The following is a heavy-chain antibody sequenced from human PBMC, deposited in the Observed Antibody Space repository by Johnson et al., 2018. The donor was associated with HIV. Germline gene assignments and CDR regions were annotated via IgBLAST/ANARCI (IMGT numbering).Heavy chain of an antibody. D-gene: IGHD2-2*01. V-gene: IGHV3-30*04. Sequence: QVQLVESGGGVVQPGRSLRLSCAVSGFTLSSYVMHWVRQAPGKGLAWVAVMSYDGSDKYYAASVTGRFTISRDNSKNTLYLQMNSLRAEDTAVYFCARGYCTSSSHCDAFDLWGQGTMVTVSS. J-gene: IGHJ3*01. CDR3: ARGYCTSSSHCDAFDL. CDR2: MSYDGSDK. CDR1: GFTLSSYV.